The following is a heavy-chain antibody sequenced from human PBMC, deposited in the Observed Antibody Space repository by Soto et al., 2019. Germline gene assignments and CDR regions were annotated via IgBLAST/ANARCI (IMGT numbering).Heavy chain of an antibody. CDR2: IYHSGST. J-gene: IGHJ4*02. CDR3: ARAYGANPYYFDY. CDR1: GGSISSGGYS. V-gene: IGHV4-30-2*01. D-gene: IGHD4-17*01. Sequence: QLQLQESGSGLVKPSQTLSLTCAVSGGSISSGGYSWSWIRQPPGKGLEWIGYIYHSGSTYYNPSLKSRVTISVDRSKNPFSLKLSSVTAADTAVYYCARAYGANPYYFDYWGQGTLVTVSS.